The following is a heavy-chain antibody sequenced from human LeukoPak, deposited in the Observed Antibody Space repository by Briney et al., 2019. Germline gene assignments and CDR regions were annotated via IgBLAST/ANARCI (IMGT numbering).Heavy chain of an antibody. V-gene: IGHV3-7*03. J-gene: IGHJ4*02. CDR3: ARDPGGYSSSWYEPGY. Sequence: GGSLRLSCAASGFTFSSYWMSRVRQAPGKGLEWVANIKQDGSEKYYVDSVKGRFTISRDNAKNSLYLQMNSLRAEDTAVYYCARDPGGYSSSWYEPGYWGQGTLVTVSS. D-gene: IGHD6-13*01. CDR1: GFTFSSYW. CDR2: IKQDGSEK.